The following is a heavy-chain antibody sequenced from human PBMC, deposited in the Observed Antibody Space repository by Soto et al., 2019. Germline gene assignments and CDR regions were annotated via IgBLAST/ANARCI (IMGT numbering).Heavy chain of an antibody. CDR1: GYTFTSYA. J-gene: IGHJ4*02. CDR2: INAGNGNT. CDR3: ARGSGPMIEWH. Sequence: QVQLVQSGAEEKKPGASVKVSCKASGYTFTSYAMHWVHQAPGQRLEWMGWINAGNGNTKYSQKFQGRVTITRDTSASTAYMELSSLRSEDTAVYYCARGSGPMIEWHWGQGTLVTVSS. V-gene: IGHV1-3*05. D-gene: IGHD3-22*01.